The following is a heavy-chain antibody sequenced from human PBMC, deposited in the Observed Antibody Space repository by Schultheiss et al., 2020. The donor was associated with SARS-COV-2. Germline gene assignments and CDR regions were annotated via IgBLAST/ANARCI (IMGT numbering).Heavy chain of an antibody. Sequence: GSLRLSCAASGFTFSDYYMTWIRQAPGKGLEWIGEINHSGSTNYNPSLKSRVTISVDTSKNQFSLKLSSVTAADTAVYYCARDTRAYCSGGSCNWFDPWGQGILVTVSS. CDR3: ARDTRAYCSGGSCNWFDP. J-gene: IGHJ5*02. V-gene: IGHV4-34*01. CDR1: GFTFSDYY. D-gene: IGHD2-15*01. CDR2: INHSGST.